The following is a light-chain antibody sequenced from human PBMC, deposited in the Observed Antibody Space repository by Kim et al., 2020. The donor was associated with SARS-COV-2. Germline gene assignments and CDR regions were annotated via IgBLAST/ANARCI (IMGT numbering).Light chain of an antibody. CDR2: KNN. Sequence: GQRLTISCSGSSSNLGTNSVHWYQQFPGTAPEVLIYKNNQRPSGVPDRFSGSKSGTSASLAISGLQSEDEGDYYCAGWDDSLNAEVFGGGTKVTVL. CDR1: SSNLGTNS. V-gene: IGLV1-44*01. J-gene: IGLJ3*02. CDR3: AGWDDSLNAEV.